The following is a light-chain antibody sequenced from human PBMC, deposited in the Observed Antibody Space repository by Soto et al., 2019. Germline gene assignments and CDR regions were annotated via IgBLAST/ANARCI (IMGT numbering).Light chain of an antibody. CDR3: QQTHTFPLT. Sequence: DIQMTQSPSSVSASVGDRFTITFLASQGVSGWLAWYQQKPGKAPNLLIYATSNLQSGVPSRFSGSGSGTDFTLTINSLHPEDFATYYCQQTHTFPLTFGPGTKVDI. CDR1: QGVSGW. V-gene: IGKV1-12*01. CDR2: ATS. J-gene: IGKJ3*01.